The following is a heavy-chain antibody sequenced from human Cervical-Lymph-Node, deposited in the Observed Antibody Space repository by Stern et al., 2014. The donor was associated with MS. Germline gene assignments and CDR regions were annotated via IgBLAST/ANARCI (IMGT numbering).Heavy chain of an antibody. CDR2: INSATGDP. CDR3: SSRGAGEFGVSPTGS. Sequence: VQLVQSGSEWKKPGASVKVSCKASGYDFRRYAMNWVRQAPGQGLEWMGWINSATGDPLYAQVCEGRCVFSLDTSVRTAYLQIVSLRTEDTAIYYCSSRGAGEFGVSPTGSWGQGTLVTVSS. V-gene: IGHV7-4-1*01. CDR1: GYDFRRYA. J-gene: IGHJ5*02. D-gene: IGHD2-21*01.